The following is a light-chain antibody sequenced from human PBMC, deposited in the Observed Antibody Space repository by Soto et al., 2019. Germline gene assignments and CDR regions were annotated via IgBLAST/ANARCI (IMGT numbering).Light chain of an antibody. CDR1: QSITSF. CDR3: QQYLVTPWT. Sequence: VLTQSPGTLSLSPGERATLSCRASQSITSFLAWYQQKPGQAPRLLIHGASNRATGIPDRFSGSGSGTDFTLTIGRLEPEDFAVYYCQQYLVTPWTFGQGTKVDIK. V-gene: IGKV3-20*01. CDR2: GAS. J-gene: IGKJ1*01.